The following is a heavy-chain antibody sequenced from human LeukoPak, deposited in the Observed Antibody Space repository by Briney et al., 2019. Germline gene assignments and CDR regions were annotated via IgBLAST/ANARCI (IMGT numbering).Heavy chain of an antibody. CDR2: INHSGST. J-gene: IGHJ6*02. D-gene: IGHD3-3*01. CDR1: GGSVSSGSYY. V-gene: IGHV4-39*07. Sequence: SETLSLTCTVSGGSVSSGSYYWSWIRQPPGKGLEWIGEINHSGSTNYNPSLKSRVTISVDTSKNQFSLKLSSVTAADTAVYYCARVAHHDFWSGYSMTLNGMDVWGQGTTVTVSS. CDR3: ARVAHHDFWSGYSMTLNGMDV.